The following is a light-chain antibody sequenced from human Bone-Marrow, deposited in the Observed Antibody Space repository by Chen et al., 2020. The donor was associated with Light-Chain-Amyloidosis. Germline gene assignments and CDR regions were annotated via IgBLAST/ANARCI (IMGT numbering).Light chain of an antibody. Sequence: SYELTQPPSVSVSPGQTASITCPGDKLGEKYTCWYKQKPGQSPLLFVYQVTKRPSGTPERFSGSISGNTATLTISGTQAMDEADYYCQVWDSTTVVFGGGTKVTVL. CDR1: KLGEKY. CDR2: QVT. CDR3: QVWDSTTVV. J-gene: IGLJ2*01. V-gene: IGLV3-1*01.